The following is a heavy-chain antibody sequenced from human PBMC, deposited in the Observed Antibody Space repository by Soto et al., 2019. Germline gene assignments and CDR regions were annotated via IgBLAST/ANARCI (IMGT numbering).Heavy chain of an antibody. Sequence: QVQLQESGPGLVKPSQTLSLTCIVSGGSISSGGYYWSWIRQHPGKGLEWIGYIYYSGSTYYNPSLKSRVTISVDTSKNQFSLKLSSVTAADTAVYYCARGAPEVGWLFSYWGQGTLVTVSS. CDR1: GGSISSGGYY. CDR2: IYYSGST. D-gene: IGHD3-22*01. CDR3: ARGAPEVGWLFSY. J-gene: IGHJ4*02. V-gene: IGHV4-31*03.